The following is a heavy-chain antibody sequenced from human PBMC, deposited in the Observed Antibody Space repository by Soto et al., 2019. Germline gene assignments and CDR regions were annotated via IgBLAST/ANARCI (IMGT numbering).Heavy chain of an antibody. CDR3: ARGVNYGAGSFDY. J-gene: IGHJ4*02. Sequence: EVHLVESGGGLVQPGGSLRLSCAASGFSFSDYSMNWVRQAPGKGLEWFSYISGSGSSIHYADSVKGRFTISRDNSKNSLYLQMNSLRDEDTAVYYCARGVNYGAGSFDYGGQGTLVTVSS. D-gene: IGHD3-10*01. V-gene: IGHV3-48*02. CDR2: ISGSGSSI. CDR1: GFSFSDYS.